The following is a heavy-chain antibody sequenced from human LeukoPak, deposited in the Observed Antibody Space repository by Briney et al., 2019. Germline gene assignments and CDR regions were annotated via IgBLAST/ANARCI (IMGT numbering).Heavy chain of an antibody. V-gene: IGHV4-38-2*02. J-gene: IGHJ3*02. CDR3: ARGPYSYDSSGAFDI. CDR1: GYSISSGYY. Sequence: SETLSLTCTVSGYSISSGYYWSWIRQPAGKGLEGIGRISSSGSTNYNPSLKSRVTISVDTSKKKFSLKLSSVTAADTAVYFCARGPYSYDSSGAFDIWGQGTMVTVSS. D-gene: IGHD3-22*01. CDR2: ISSSGST.